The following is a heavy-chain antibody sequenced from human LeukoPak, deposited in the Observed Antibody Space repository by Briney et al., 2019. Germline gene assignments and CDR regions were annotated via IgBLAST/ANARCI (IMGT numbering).Heavy chain of an antibody. CDR3: ARELWFANAPGSWLDP. Sequence: SQTLSLTCVVSGDSISSGSYSWSWIRQPPGKGLEWIGYIFHTGSTFYNPSLKSRVTISVDNSRNQFSLRLTSVTAADTAVYYCARELWFANAPGSWLDPWGQGALVTVSS. CDR2: IFHTGST. V-gene: IGHV4-30-2*01. D-gene: IGHD3-10*01. CDR1: GDSISSGSYS. J-gene: IGHJ5*02.